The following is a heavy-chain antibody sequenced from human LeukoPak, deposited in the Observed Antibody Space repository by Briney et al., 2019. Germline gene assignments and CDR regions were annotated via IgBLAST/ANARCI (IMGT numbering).Heavy chain of an antibody. J-gene: IGHJ3*02. CDR2: IYYSGST. D-gene: IGHD3-9*01. CDR1: GGSISSYY. CDR3: ARGIRYFDWLLKPGAFDI. Sequence: SETLSLTCTVSGGSISSYYWSWIRQPPGKGLEWIGYIYYSGSTNYNPSLKSRVTISVDTSKNQFSLKLSSVTAADTAVYYCARGIRYFDWLLKPGAFDIWGQGTMVTVSS. V-gene: IGHV4-59*01.